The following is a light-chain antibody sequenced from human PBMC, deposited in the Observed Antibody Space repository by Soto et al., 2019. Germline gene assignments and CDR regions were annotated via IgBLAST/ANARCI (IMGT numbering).Light chain of an antibody. CDR2: GNS. J-gene: IGLJ2*01. CDR1: SSNIGAGYD. V-gene: IGLV1-40*01. Sequence: QSVLTQPHSVSGAPGQRVTISCTGSSSNIGAGYDVHWYQQLPGTAPKLLIYGNSNRPSGFPDRFSGSKSGTSASLAITGLQAEDEADYYCQSYDSSLSVVFGGGTQLTVL. CDR3: QSYDSSLSVV.